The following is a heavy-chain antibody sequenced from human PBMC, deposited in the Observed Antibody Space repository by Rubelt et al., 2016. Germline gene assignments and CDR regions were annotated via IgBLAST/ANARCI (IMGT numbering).Heavy chain of an antibody. J-gene: IGHJ4*02. CDR3: ARDPGDKQLWLPFYFDY. Sequence: SLRLSCAASGFTFSSYAMHWVRQAPGKGLEWVAVISYDGSNKYYADSVKGRFTISRDNSKNTLYLQMNSLRAEDTAVYYCARDPGDKQLWLPFYFDYWGQGTLVTVSS. CDR1: GFTFSSYA. CDR2: ISYDGSNK. D-gene: IGHD5-18*01. V-gene: IGHV3-30*04.